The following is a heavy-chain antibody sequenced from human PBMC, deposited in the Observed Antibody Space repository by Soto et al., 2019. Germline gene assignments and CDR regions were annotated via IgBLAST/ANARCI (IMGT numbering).Heavy chain of an antibody. CDR1: GFTVSSNY. CDR2: ISSNSYTI. V-gene: IGHV3-48*01. Sequence: GESLKISCAASGFTVSSNYMNWVRQAPGKGLEWVSYISSNSYTIYYADSVKGRFTISRDNSKNSLYLQMNSLRAEDTAVYYCARDYYRFNSGYGFSMDVWGQGTTVTVSS. D-gene: IGHD5-12*01. CDR3: ARDYYRFNSGYGFSMDV. J-gene: IGHJ6*02.